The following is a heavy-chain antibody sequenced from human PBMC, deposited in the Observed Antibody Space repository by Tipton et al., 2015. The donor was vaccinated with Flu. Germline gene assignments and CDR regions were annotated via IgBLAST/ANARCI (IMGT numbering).Heavy chain of an antibody. V-gene: IGHV3-7*01. J-gene: IGHJ6*02. D-gene: IGHD2-15*01. CDR2: INQDGSEK. CDR3: ARGRYCSGGSCKYMDV. Sequence: TASGFTFNYYWMSWVRQAPGEGLEWVANINQDGSEKYYVDSVKGRFTISRDNAKNSLYLQMNSLRAEDTAVYYCARGRYCSGGSCKYMDVWGQGTTVTVSS. CDR1: GFTFNYYW.